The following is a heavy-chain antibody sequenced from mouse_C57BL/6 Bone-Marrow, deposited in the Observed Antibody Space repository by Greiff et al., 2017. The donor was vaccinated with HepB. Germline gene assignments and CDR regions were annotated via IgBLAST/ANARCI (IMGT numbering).Heavy chain of an antibody. CDR2: IYPGSGST. V-gene: IGHV1-55*01. D-gene: IGHD2-2*01. CDR1: GYNFPSYW. J-gene: IGHJ3*01. Sequence: QVQLQQPGAELVKPGASVKMSCKASGYNFPSYWITWVKQRPGQGLEWIGDIYPGSGSTNYNEKFKSKATLTVDTSSSTAYMQLSSLTSEDSAVYYCAGDYGYVFAYWGQGTLVTVSA. CDR3: AGDYGYVFAY.